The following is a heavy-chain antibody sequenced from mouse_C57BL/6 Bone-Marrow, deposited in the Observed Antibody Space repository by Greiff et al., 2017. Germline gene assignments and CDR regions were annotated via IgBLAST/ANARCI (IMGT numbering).Heavy chain of an antibody. CDR3: APMGYYYGSSYGY. Sequence: VQLQQPGAELVKPGASVKVSCKASGYTFTSYWMHWVKQRPGQGLEWIGRIHPSDSDTNYNQKFKGKATLTVDKSSSTAYMELSSLTSEDSAVYYCAPMGYYYGSSYGYWGTGPTLSSSS. CDR2: IHPSDSDT. V-gene: IGHV1-74*01. J-gene: IGHJ2*01. D-gene: IGHD1-1*01. CDR1: GYTFTSYW.